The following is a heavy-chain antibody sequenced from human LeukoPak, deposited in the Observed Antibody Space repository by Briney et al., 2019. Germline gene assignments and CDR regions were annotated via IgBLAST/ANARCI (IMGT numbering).Heavy chain of an antibody. V-gene: IGHV4-4*07. CDR1: GGSISDYY. Sequence: SETLSLTCSVSGGSISDYYWTWIRQPAGKGLEWIGRINASGTTRYNPSLKSRLAMSVDTSKNQFSLKLTSVTAADTAVYFCTRGLAAAYDYNWFDSWGQGTLVTVSS. CDR3: TRGLAAAYDYNWFDS. J-gene: IGHJ5*01. D-gene: IGHD5-12*01. CDR2: INASGTT.